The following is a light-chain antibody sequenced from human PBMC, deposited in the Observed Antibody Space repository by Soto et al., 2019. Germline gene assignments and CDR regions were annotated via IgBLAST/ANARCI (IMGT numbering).Light chain of an antibody. J-gene: IGLJ2*01. CDR2: EGD. CDR3: ASFTSSSIFDI. CDR1: SSDIGVYNY. Sequence: QSALTQPASVSESPGQSITISCTGTSSDIGVYNYVSWYQQHPGKAPKLMIYEGDKRPSGVSNRFSGSKSGNTASLTISGLQAEYEADYYCASFTSSSIFDIFGGGTKLTVL. V-gene: IGLV2-14*01.